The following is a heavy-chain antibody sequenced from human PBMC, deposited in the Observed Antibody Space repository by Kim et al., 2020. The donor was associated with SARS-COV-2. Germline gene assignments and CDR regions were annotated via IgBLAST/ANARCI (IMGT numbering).Heavy chain of an antibody. D-gene: IGHD1-26*01. Sequence: GGSLRLSCAASGFTFSSYAMHWVRQAPGKGLEWVAVISYDGSNKYYADSVKGRFTISRDNSKNTLYLQMNSLRAEDTAVYYCASAEGIVGATAPYYYYG. CDR1: GFTFSSYA. CDR2: ISYDGSNK. CDR3: ASAEGIVGATAPYYYYG. V-gene: IGHV3-30*04. J-gene: IGHJ6*01.